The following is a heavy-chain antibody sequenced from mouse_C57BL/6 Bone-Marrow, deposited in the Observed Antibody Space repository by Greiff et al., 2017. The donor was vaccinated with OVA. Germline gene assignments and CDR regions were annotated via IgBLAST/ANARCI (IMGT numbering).Heavy chain of an antibody. V-gene: IGHV1-52*01. CDR3: ERSWGWLLFYAMDY. J-gene: IGHJ4*01. D-gene: IGHD2-3*01. CDR2: IDPSDSET. Sequence: QVQLQQPGAELVRPGSSVKLSCKASGYTFTSYWMHWVKQRPIQGLEWIGNIDPSDSETHYNQKFKDKATLTVDKSSSTADMQLSSLTSEDSAVYYCERSWGWLLFYAMDYWGQGTSVTVSS. CDR1: GYTFTSYW.